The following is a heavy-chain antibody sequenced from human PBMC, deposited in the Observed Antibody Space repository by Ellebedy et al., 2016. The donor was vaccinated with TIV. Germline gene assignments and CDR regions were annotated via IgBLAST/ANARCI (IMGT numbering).Heavy chain of an antibody. Sequence: SETLSLTXTVSGGSISSDNYYWTWIRQHPGKGLEWIGYISYSGSTFYNPSLKSRLTMSLDTSKNQFSLNLNSVTAADTAVYYCARGRYGSGTHFEYWGQGTLVTVSS. V-gene: IGHV4-31*03. CDR3: ARGRYGSGTHFEY. CDR1: GGSISSDNYY. CDR2: ISYSGST. J-gene: IGHJ4*02. D-gene: IGHD5-18*01.